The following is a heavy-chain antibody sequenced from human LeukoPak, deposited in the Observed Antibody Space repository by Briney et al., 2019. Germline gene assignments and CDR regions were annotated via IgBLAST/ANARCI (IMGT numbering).Heavy chain of an antibody. CDR2: IYPGDSDT. CDR1: GYSFTSYW. CDR3: ARRGAISVAGTDY. J-gene: IGHJ4*02. Sequence: GESLKISCKGSGYSFTSYWIGWVRQMPGKGLEWMGIIYPGDSDTRYSPPFQGQVTISADKSISTAYLQWSSLKASDTAMYYCARRGAISVAGTDYWGQGTLVTVSS. D-gene: IGHD6-19*01. V-gene: IGHV5-51*01.